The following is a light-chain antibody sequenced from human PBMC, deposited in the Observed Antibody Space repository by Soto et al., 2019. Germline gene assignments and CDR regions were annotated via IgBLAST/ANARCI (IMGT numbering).Light chain of an antibody. CDR1: QSVSSSY. CDR2: GAS. Sequence: EIVLTQSPGTLSLSPGERATLSCRASQSVSSSYLAWYQQKPGQAPRLLIYGASSRATGIPDRFSGSGSGTDFTLNISRLEPEDFAVYYCQQYGSSWMYTFGQGTKLEMK. J-gene: IGKJ2*01. V-gene: IGKV3-20*01. CDR3: QQYGSSWMYT.